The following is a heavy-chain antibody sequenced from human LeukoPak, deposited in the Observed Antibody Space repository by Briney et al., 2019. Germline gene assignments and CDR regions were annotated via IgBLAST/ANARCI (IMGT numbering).Heavy chain of an antibody. CDR2: ISSSSSYI. Sequence: PGGSLRLSCAASGFTFSNFGINWVRQAPGKGLEWVSSISSSSSYISYADSVKGRFTISRDNAKNSLDLQMNSLRAEDTAVYYCARAGTNWGQGTLVTVSS. J-gene: IGHJ4*02. CDR3: ARAGTN. V-gene: IGHV3-21*01. CDR1: GFTFSNFG.